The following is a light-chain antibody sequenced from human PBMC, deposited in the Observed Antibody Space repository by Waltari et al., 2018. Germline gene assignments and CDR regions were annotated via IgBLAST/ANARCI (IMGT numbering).Light chain of an antibody. CDR2: HAS. Sequence: VLTQSPGTLSLSPGERATLSCRASRIVIKYLAWYQQTPGRAPRLLIYHASTRATGIPDRFSGSGSGTDFSLTISRLEPDDFAVYYCQKYDSLPATFGQGTRVEIK. CDR3: QKYDSLPAT. J-gene: IGKJ1*01. V-gene: IGKV3-20*01. CDR1: RIVIKY.